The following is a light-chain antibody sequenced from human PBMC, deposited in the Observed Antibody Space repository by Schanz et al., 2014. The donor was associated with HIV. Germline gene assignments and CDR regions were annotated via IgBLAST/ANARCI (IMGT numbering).Light chain of an antibody. CDR1: NIGSKS. V-gene: IGLV3-21*04. CDR3: QVWDTRDHGQ. CDR2: YDS. Sequence: SYELTQPPSVSVAPGKTARITCGGNNIGSKSVHWYQQKPGQAPVLVIYYDSDRPSGIPERFSGSNSGNTATLTISRVEAGDEADYYCQVWDTRDHGQFGGGTKLTVL. J-gene: IGLJ2*01.